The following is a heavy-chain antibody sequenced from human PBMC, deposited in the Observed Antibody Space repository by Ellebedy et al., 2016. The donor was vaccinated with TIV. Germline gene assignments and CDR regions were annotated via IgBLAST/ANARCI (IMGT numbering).Heavy chain of an antibody. CDR3: ALPPDYYGSGSFDY. CDR2: INQHGNEK. Sequence: PGGSLRLSCAASGFVFSNYWMSWVRQAPGKGLEWVASINQHGNEKYYVDSVKGRFTISRDNARNSVSLQMNSLRVDDTAVYFCALPPDYYGSGSFDYWGQGALVTVSS. CDR1: GFVFSNYW. J-gene: IGHJ4*02. V-gene: IGHV3-7*03. D-gene: IGHD3-10*01.